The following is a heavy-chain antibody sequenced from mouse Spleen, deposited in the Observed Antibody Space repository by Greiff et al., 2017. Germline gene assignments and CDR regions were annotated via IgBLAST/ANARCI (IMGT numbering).Heavy chain of an antibody. D-gene: IGHD1-1*01. CDR1: GYTFTSYW. J-gene: IGHJ1*03. Sequence: QVQLQQPGAELVKPGASVKMSCKASGYTFTSYWITWVKQRPGQGLEWIGDIYPGSGSTNYNEKFKSKATLTVDTSSSTAYMQLSSLTSEDSAVYYCARLDYYGSSVYWGFDVWGTGTTVTVSS. CDR3: ARLDYYGSSVYWGFDV. CDR2: IYPGSGST. V-gene: IGHV1-55*01.